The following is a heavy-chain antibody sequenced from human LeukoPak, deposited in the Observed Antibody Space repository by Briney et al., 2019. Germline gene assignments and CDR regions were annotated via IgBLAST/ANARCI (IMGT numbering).Heavy chain of an antibody. J-gene: IGHJ5*02. V-gene: IGHV4-61*02. CDR1: GGSISSGSYY. CDR2: IYTSGST. CDR3: ARDREQQLARGWFDX. Sequence: SETLSLTCTVSGGSISSGSYYWSWIRQPAGKGLEWIGRIYTSGSTNYNPSLKSRVTISVDTSKNQFSLKLSSVTAADTAVHYCARDREQQLARGWFDXXGQGXLVTV. D-gene: IGHD6-13*01.